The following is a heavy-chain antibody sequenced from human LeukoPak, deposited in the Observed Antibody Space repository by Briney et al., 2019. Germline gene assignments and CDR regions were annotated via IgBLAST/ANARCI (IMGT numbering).Heavy chain of an antibody. D-gene: IGHD1-1*01. CDR2: INSDGSSS. Sequence: AESLGLSCAASGFTFSSYWMHWVRQAPGKGLVWVSRINSDGSSSSYADSVKGRFTISRDNGKNTLYLQMNSLRAEDTAVYYCARPGIWERAFDIWGQGTMVTVSS. V-gene: IGHV3-74*01. CDR3: ARPGIWERAFDI. CDR1: GFTFSSYW. J-gene: IGHJ3*02.